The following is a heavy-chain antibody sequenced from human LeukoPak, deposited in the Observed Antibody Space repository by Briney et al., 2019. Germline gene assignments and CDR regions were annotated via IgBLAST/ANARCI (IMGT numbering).Heavy chain of an antibody. D-gene: IGHD3-10*01. CDR3: ARRHYYGSGSFDY. CDR1: GGSISSYY. J-gene: IGHJ4*02. Sequence: SETLSLTCTVSGGSISSYYWSWIRQPPGKGLEWMGYIYYSGSTNYNPSLKSRVTISVDTSKNQFSLKLSSVTAADTAVYYCARRHYYGSGSFDYWGQGTLATVSS. CDR2: IYYSGST. V-gene: IGHV4-59*08.